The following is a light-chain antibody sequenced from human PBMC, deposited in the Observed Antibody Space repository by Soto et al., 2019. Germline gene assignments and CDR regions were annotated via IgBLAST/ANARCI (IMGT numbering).Light chain of an antibody. CDR1: QTVSSN. V-gene: IGKV3-11*01. J-gene: IGKJ4*01. CDR2: DAS. Sequence: IVLTQSPGTLSLSPGERATLSCRASQTVSSNFLAWYQQRPGQAPRLLIYDASNRATGIPARFSGSGSGTDFTLTISSLEPEDFAVYFCQQRTDWLTFGGGTKVDIK. CDR3: QQRTDWLT.